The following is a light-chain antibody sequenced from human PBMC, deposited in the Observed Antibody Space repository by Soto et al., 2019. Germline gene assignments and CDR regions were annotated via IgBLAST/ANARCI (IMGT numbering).Light chain of an antibody. Sequence: EIVLTKSPGTLSLPPGERATLSFRASQSVSSSYLAWYQQKAGQARQPLIYEVSNRFSGVTERFSGSGSRTDFTLKISRVEADDVGIYYCMQAIDIPWTFGQGTEVEIK. J-gene: IGKJ1*01. V-gene: IGKV3-20*01. CDR1: QSVSSSY. CDR3: MQAIDIPWT. CDR2: EVS.